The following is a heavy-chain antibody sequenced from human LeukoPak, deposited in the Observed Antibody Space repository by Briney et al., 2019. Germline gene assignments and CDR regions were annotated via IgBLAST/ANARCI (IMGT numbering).Heavy chain of an antibody. J-gene: IGHJ3*02. D-gene: IGHD3-16*01. CDR3: GKGDTPYRVYDDAFDM. CDR2: IWYDGPNK. CDR1: EFPPFRYA. V-gene: IGHV3-33*03. Sequence: GGSLRLSCSSSEFPPFRYAMGTSRQAPGKGLEWVANIWYDGPNKYHMDSVNYADSVKGRFTISRDHSKNLRYLEMNSPRAEDHALLLRGKGDTPYRVYDDAFDMWGQGTMVTVSS.